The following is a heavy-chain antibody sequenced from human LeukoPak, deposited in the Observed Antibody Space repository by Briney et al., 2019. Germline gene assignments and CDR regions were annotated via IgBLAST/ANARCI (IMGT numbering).Heavy chain of an antibody. V-gene: IGHV3-23*01. CDR2: ISGSGGST. Sequence: PGGSLRLSCAASGFTFSSYAMSWLRQAPGKGLEWVSAISGSGGSTYYADSVKGRFTISRDNSKNTLYLQMNSLRAEDTAVYYCAKDPRSSWDRNAFDIWGQGTMVTVSS. CDR1: GFTFSSYA. J-gene: IGHJ3*02. D-gene: IGHD6-13*01. CDR3: AKDPRSSWDRNAFDI.